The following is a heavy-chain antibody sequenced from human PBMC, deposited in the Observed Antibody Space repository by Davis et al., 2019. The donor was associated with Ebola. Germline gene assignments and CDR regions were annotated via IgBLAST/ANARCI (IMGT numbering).Heavy chain of an antibody. D-gene: IGHD1-14*01. Sequence: GGSLRLSCAASGFTFSSYGMHWVRQAPGKGLEWVAVIWHDGSNKYYADSVKGRFTISRDNSKNTLYLQMNSLRAEDTAVYYCARDRWTGKYYFDYWGQGTLVTVSS. V-gene: IGHV3-33*01. CDR2: IWHDGSNK. CDR1: GFTFSSYG. J-gene: IGHJ4*02. CDR3: ARDRWTGKYYFDY.